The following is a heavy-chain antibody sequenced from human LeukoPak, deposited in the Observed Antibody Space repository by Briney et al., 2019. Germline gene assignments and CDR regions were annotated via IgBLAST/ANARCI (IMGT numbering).Heavy chain of an antibody. Sequence: GGSLRLSCAASGFTFSSDSMNWVRQAPGKGLEWVSSISSSSSYIYYADSVKGRFTISRDNAKNSLYLQMNSLRAEDTAVYYCARGRESTPDYWGQGTLVTVSS. CDR2: ISSSSSYI. V-gene: IGHV3-21*01. CDR3: ARGRESTPDY. J-gene: IGHJ4*02. CDR1: GFTFSSDS.